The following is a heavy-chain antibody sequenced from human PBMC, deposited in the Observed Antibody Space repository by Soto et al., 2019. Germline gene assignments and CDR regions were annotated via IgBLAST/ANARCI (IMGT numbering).Heavy chain of an antibody. CDR1: GGSISSGDYY. J-gene: IGHJ5*02. CDR3: ARERPDGARLDP. CDR2: IYHSGST. D-gene: IGHD6-6*01. Sequence: QVQLQESGTGLVKPSQTLSLTCTVSGGSISSGDYYWSWIRQPPGKGLEWIGYIYHSGSTYYNPSLKSRVTISVDTSKNQSSLKLSSLTAADTAVYYCARERPDGARLDPWGQGTLVTVSS. V-gene: IGHV4-30-4*01.